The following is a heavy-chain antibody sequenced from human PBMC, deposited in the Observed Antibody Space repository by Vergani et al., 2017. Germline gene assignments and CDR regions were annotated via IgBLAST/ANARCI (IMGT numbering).Heavy chain of an antibody. CDR2: IIPIFGTA. CDR1: GGPFSSYA. D-gene: IGHD1-26*01. CDR3: ARALLVGATSYDAFDI. J-gene: IGHJ3*02. V-gene: IGHV1-69*06. Sequence: QVQLVQSGAEVKKPGSSVKVPCKASGGPFSSYAISWVRQAPGQGLEWMGGIIPIFGTANYAQKFQGRATITADKSTSPAYMELSSLRSEETAVYYCARALLVGATSYDAFDIWGQGTMVTVSS.